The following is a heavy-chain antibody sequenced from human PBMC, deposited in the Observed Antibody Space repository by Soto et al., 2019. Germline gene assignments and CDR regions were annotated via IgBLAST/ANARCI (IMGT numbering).Heavy chain of an antibody. CDR1: GYSFTSYW. D-gene: IGHD2-2*01. CDR3: ARFSSVVVPAAMLAYYGMDV. V-gene: IGHV5-10-1*01. J-gene: IGHJ6*02. CDR2: IDPSDSYT. Sequence: GESLKISCKGSGYSFTSYWISWVRQMPGKALEWMGRIDPSDSYTNYSPSFQGHVTISADKSISTAYLQWSSLKASDTAMYYCARFSSVVVPAAMLAYYGMDVWGQGTTVTVSS.